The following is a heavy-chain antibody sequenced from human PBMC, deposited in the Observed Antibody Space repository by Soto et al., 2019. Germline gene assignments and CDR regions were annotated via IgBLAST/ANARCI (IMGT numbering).Heavy chain of an antibody. V-gene: IGHV4-30-4*01. CDR2: IYYSGST. Sequence: PSGSLSLTSTVSGGSISSADFYWCWIRQPPGKGLEWIGYIYYSGSTYYNPSLKSRVTISVDTSKNQFSLKLSSVTAADTAVYYCARVGPPGYGMDVWGQGTTVTVSS. CDR3: ARVGPPGYGMDV. D-gene: IGHD1-26*01. CDR1: GGSISSADFY. J-gene: IGHJ6*02.